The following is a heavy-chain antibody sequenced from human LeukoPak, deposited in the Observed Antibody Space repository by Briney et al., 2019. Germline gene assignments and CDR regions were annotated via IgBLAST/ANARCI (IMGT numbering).Heavy chain of an antibody. Sequence: ASVKVSCKASGYTFTGYYMHWVRQAPGQGLEWMGWINPNSGGTNYAQKFQGRVTMTRDTSIGTAYMELSRLRSDDTAVYYCASNLYGDYSWFDPWGQGTLVTVSS. CDR2: INPNSGGT. V-gene: IGHV1-2*02. J-gene: IGHJ5*02. D-gene: IGHD4-17*01. CDR1: GYTFTGYY. CDR3: ASNLYGDYSWFDP.